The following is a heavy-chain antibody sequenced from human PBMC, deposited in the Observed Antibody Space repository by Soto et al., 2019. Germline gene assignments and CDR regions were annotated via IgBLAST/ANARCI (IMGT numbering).Heavy chain of an antibody. V-gene: IGHV3-7*05. J-gene: IGHJ4*02. CDR3: AREYSGYETPRENDY. D-gene: IGHD5-12*01. CDR1: GFSFSTYW. Sequence: PGGSLRLSCAASGFSFSTYWMSWVRQAPGKGLEWVANIDQDGSAKYYVDSVKGRFTISRDNSKNLLYLQMSSLRVEDTAVYYCAREYSGYETPRENDYWGQGTLVTVSS. CDR2: IDQDGSAK.